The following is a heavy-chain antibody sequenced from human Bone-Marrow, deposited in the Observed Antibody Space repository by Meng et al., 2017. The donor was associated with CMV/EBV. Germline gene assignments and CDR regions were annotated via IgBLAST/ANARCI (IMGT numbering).Heavy chain of an antibody. CDR3: ARGGYLIHGMDV. V-gene: IGHV3-20*04. CDR1: GFTFDAYG. CDR2: INWNGGNA. D-gene: IGHD3-22*01. J-gene: IGHJ6*02. Sequence: GESLKISCVASGFTFDAYGMSWVRQAPGKGLEWVSGINWNGGNAGYADSVKGRFSASRDDAKNSLYLQMNSLRAEDTAVYYCARGGYLIHGMDVWGQGTTVTVSS.